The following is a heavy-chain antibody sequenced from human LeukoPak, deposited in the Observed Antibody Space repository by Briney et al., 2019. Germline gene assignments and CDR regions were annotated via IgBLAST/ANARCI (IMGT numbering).Heavy chain of an antibody. CDR2: MNPNTGRT. CDR1: RYTFTSYD. Sequence: ASVKVSCKASRYTFTSYDINWVREAAGHGLEWMGWMNPNTGRTGYAQELQGRITMTRDTSINTAYMELTNLRSEDTAIYYCARLSQTPDYYTLGGYYYLGYWGQGTPVTVSS. CDR3: ARLSQTPDYYTLGGYYYLGY. D-gene: IGHD3-10*01. V-gene: IGHV1-8*01. J-gene: IGHJ4*02.